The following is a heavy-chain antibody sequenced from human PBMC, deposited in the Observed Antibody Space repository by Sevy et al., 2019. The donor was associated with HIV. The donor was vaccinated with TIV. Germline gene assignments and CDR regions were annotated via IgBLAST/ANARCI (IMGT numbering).Heavy chain of an antibody. V-gene: IGHV3-53*01. Sequence: GGSLRLSCAASGFTVSGNCMTWVRQAPGKGLEWVSVIYSGGSTYYADSVKGRFTISRDNSKNTLYLQMNSLRAEDTAVYYCARGGVVPAATYYYYGMDVWGQGTTVTVSS. CDR1: GFTVSGNC. J-gene: IGHJ6*02. CDR3: ARGGVVPAATYYYYGMDV. CDR2: IYSGGST. D-gene: IGHD2-2*01.